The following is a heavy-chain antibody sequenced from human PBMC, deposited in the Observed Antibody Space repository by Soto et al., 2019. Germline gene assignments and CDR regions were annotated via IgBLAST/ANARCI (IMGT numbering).Heavy chain of an antibody. CDR2: IFYSGST. Sequence: QVQLQESGPGLVKPSQTLSLTCTVSGGSISSGDYYWSWSRQPPGKGLEWIGYIFYSGSTYYNPSLKSRVTISVDTFKNQFSLKLSSVTAADTAVYYCARGGRSGAPNPFDYWGQGTLVTVSS. J-gene: IGHJ4*02. D-gene: IGHD1-26*01. CDR1: GGSISSGDYY. CDR3: ARGGRSGAPNPFDY. V-gene: IGHV4-30-4*01.